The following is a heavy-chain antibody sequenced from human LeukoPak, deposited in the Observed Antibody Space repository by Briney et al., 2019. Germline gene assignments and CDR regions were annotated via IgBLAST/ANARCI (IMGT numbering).Heavy chain of an antibody. CDR1: GFTVSSNY. D-gene: IGHD3-3*01. V-gene: IGHV3-23*01. J-gene: IGHJ5*02. Sequence: PGGSLRLSCAASGFTVSSNYMSWVRQAPGKGLEWVSAISGSGGSTYYADSVKGRFTISRDNSKNTLYLQMNSLRAEDTAVYYCAKDRFGDFWSGWYNWFDPWGQGTLVTVSS. CDR2: ISGSGGST. CDR3: AKDRFGDFWSGWYNWFDP.